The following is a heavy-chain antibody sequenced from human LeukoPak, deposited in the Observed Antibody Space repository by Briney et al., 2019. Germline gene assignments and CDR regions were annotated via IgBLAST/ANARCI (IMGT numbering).Heavy chain of an antibody. D-gene: IGHD3-22*01. V-gene: IGHV1-2*02. CDR3: ARDRRLYYYDSSGYSSTPY. Sequence: AAVKVSCKTSGYTFSDYYIHWIRQAPGQGLEWVGWINPNSGGTNYAQKFQGRVTMTRDTSISTAYMELSRLRSDDTAVYYCARDRRLYYYDSSGYSSTPYWGQGTLVTVSS. CDR1: GYTFSDYY. J-gene: IGHJ4*02. CDR2: INPNSGGT.